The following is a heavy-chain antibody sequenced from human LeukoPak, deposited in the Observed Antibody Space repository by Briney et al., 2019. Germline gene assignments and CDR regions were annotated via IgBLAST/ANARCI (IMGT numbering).Heavy chain of an antibody. CDR1: SSYY. J-gene: IGHJ5*02. Sequence: SSYYWGWIRQAPGKGLEWVSIIYSGGNTYYADSVRGRFSLSRDISKNTIYLQMSNLRADDTAVYYCARDGVEELGNWFDPWGQGTLVTVSS. V-gene: IGHV3-66*01. D-gene: IGHD3-3*01. CDR3: ARDGVEELGNWFDP. CDR2: IYSGGNT.